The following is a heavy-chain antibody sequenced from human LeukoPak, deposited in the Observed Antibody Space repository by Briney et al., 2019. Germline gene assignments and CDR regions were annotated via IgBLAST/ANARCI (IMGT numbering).Heavy chain of an antibody. Sequence: PGGSLRLSCAASGFTFSSYSMNWVRQAPGKGLEWVSSISSSSSYIYYADSVKGRFTISRGNSKNTLYLQMNSLRAEDTAVYYCAKDVDIVATQFDYWGQGTLVTVSS. CDR3: AKDVDIVATQFDY. D-gene: IGHD5-12*01. CDR2: ISSSSSYI. J-gene: IGHJ4*02. V-gene: IGHV3-21*04. CDR1: GFTFSSYS.